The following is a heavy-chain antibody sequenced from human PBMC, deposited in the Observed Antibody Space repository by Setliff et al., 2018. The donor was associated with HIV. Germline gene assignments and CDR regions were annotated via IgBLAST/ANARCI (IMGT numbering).Heavy chain of an antibody. CDR3: ARERVGLIRGGLDY. CDR2: VSTYNGNT. Sequence: ASVKVSCKTSGYPFTSYGISWVRQAPGQGLEWMGRVSTYNGNTNYAQKLQGRVTMTSDTSTSTAYMELRSLRFDDTAVYYCARERVGLIRGGLDYWGLGTLVTVS. V-gene: IGHV1-18*01. CDR1: GYPFTSYG. J-gene: IGHJ4*02. D-gene: IGHD3-10*01.